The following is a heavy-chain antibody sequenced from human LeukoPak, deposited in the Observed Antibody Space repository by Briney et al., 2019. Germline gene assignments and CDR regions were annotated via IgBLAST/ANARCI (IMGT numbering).Heavy chain of an antibody. CDR3: ARDGHCSGGSCYSGLNWFDP. D-gene: IGHD2-15*01. CDR2: IYTSGST. J-gene: IGHJ5*02. Sequence: KTSETLSLTCTVSGGSISSYQWSWIRQPPGKGLEWIGRIYTSGSTYYNPSLKSRVTMSVDTSKNQFSLKLSSVTAADTAVYYCARDGHCSGGSCYSGLNWFDPWGQGTLVTVSS. CDR1: GGSISSYQ. V-gene: IGHV4-4*07.